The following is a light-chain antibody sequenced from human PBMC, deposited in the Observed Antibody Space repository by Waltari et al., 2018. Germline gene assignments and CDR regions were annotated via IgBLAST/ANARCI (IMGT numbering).Light chain of an antibody. Sequence: DIQMTQPPSSLSASVGDRVTITCRASQSISNWLAWYQQKPGKAPILLIYKASILKSGVPSRFSGSGSGTQFTLTISSLQPGDFATYYCQQYNTYSSFGQGTKLKIK. V-gene: IGKV1-5*03. CDR3: QQYNTYSS. CDR2: KAS. CDR1: QSISNW. J-gene: IGKJ2*01.